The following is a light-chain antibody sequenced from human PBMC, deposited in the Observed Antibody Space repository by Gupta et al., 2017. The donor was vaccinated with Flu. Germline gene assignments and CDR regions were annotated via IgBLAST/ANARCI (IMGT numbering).Light chain of an antibody. V-gene: IGKV3-20*01. J-gene: IGKJ1*01. CDR1: QNVHNNY. CDR3: QQYGSSPWT. CDR2: GVS. Sequence: EIGLTQSPGTLSLSPGERATLSCRASQNVHNNYLAWYQQKPGQTPRLLMYGVSSRATDIPDRFSGSGSGTDFTRTISRLEPEDFAVYYCQQYGSSPWTFGQGTKVEIK.